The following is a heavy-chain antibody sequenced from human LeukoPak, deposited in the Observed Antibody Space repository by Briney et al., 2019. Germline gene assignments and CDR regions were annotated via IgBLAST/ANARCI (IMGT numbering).Heavy chain of an antibody. CDR3: ARAAAAGDWSDP. J-gene: IGHJ5*02. V-gene: IGHV4-28*06. CDR1: GYSISSSNW. Sequence: SETLSLTCAVSGYSISSSNWWGWIRQPPGKGLEWIGYIYYSGSTNYNPSLKSRVTMSVDTSKNQFSLKLSSVTALDTAVYYCARAAAAGDWSDPWGQGSLVSVSS. CDR2: IYYSGST. D-gene: IGHD6-13*01.